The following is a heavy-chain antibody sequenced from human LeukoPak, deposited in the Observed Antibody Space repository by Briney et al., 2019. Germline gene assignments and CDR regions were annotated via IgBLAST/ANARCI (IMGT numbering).Heavy chain of an antibody. D-gene: IGHD3-10*01. Sequence: GGSLRLSCAASGFTFSSYSMNWVRQAPGKGLEWVSYISSSSSTIYYADSVKGRFTISRDNAKNSLYLQMNSLRAEDTAVYYCARDLDVLLWFGELFEGGQPIARKFDYWGQGTLVTVSS. V-gene: IGHV3-48*01. CDR1: GFTFSSYS. CDR2: ISSSSSTI. CDR3: ARDLDVLLWFGELFEGGQPIARKFDY. J-gene: IGHJ4*02.